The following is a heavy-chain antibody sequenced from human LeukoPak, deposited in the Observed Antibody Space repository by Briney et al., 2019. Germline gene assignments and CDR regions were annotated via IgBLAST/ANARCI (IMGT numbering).Heavy chain of an antibody. J-gene: IGHJ4*02. V-gene: IGHV4-34*01. CDR2: INHSGST. Sequence: PSETLSLTCAVYGGSFSGYYWSWIRQPPGKGLEWIGEINHSGSTNYNPSLKSRVTISVDTSKNQFSLKLSSVTAADTAVYYCARLRDDSSGDYFDYWGQGTLVTVSS. CDR1: GGSFSGYY. CDR3: ARLRDDSSGDYFDY. D-gene: IGHD3-22*01.